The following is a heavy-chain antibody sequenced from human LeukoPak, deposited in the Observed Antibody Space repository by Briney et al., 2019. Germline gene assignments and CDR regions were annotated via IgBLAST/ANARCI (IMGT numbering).Heavy chain of an antibody. CDR2: IYPGDSDT. CDR3: ARLDSAGYSSGWYGMDV. Sequence: GESLKISCKGSGYRFTNYWIGWVRQMPGKGLEWMGIIYPGDSDTRYSPSFQGQVTISADKSISAAYLQWSSLKASDTAMYYCARLDSAGYSSGWYGMDVWGQGTTVTVSS. CDR1: GYRFTNYW. D-gene: IGHD6-19*01. V-gene: IGHV5-51*01. J-gene: IGHJ6*02.